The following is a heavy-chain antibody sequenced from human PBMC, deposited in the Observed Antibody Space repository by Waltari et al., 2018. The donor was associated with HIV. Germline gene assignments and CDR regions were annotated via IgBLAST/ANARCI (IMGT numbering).Heavy chain of an antibody. CDR1: GYSFTSYW. CDR2: IVPIDSHT. D-gene: IGHD3-10*01. Sequence: EVQLVQSGAEVKKPGESLRISCKGSGYSFTSYWLSWVRQMPGKGLAWMGRIVPIDSHTTYSPSFQGHVTISADKSISTAYLQWSSLKASDTAMYYCAKLRSGSYDWFDPWGQGTLVTVSS. J-gene: IGHJ5*02. V-gene: IGHV5-10-1*01. CDR3: AKLRSGSYDWFDP.